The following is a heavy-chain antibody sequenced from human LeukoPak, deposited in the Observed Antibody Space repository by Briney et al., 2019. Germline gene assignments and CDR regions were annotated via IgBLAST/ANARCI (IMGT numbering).Heavy chain of an antibody. Sequence: PGGSLRLSCAASGFTFSNYDMHWVRQATGKGLEWVSAIGTAGDTYYPGSVRGRFTMSRENAKNSLYLQKNSLTAGDTAVYYCARGANTHFDYWGQGILVTVSS. D-gene: IGHD1-26*01. CDR3: ARGANTHFDY. CDR1: GFTFSNYD. CDR2: IGTAGDT. V-gene: IGHV3-13*04. J-gene: IGHJ4*02.